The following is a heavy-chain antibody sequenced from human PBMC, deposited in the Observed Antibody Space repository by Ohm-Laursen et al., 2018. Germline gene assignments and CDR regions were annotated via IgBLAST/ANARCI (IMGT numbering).Heavy chain of an antibody. Sequence: TLSLTCTVSGTSISSGNYFWSWIRQHPGKGLEWIGSIYYSGSTYYNPSLKSRVTISVDTSKNQFSLKLSSVTAADTAVYYCARAVDYDLLTGYYLRGNDWFDAWGQGTLVAVSS. D-gene: IGHD3-9*01. CDR1: GTSISSGNYF. V-gene: IGHV4-39*01. J-gene: IGHJ5*02. CDR3: ARAVDYDLLTGYYLRGNDWFDA. CDR2: IYYSGST.